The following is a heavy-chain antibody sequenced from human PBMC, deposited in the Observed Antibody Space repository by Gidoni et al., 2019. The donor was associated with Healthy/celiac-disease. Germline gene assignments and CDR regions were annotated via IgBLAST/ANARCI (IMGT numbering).Heavy chain of an antibody. J-gene: IGHJ5*02. CDR2: ISSSSSTI. D-gene: IGHD3-9*01. CDR3: ARGPDILTGYSNWFDP. V-gene: IGHV3-48*01. Sequence: GFTFSSYSMNWVRQAPGKGLEWVSYISSSSSTIYYADSVKGRFTISRDNAKNSLYLQMNSLRAEDTAVYYCARGPDILTGYSNWFDPWGQGTLVTVSS. CDR1: GFTFSSYS.